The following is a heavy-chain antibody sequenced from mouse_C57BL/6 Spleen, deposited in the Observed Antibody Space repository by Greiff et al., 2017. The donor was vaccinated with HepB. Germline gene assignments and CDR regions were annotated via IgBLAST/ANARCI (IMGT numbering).Heavy chain of an antibody. CDR3: ARGGYYYGSRGYFDV. V-gene: IGHV5-16*01. CDR1: GFTFSDYY. J-gene: IGHJ1*03. Sequence: DVQLVESEGGLVQPGSSMKLSCTASGFTFSDYYMAWVRQVPEKGLEWVANINYDGSSTYYLDSLKSRFIISRDNAKNILYLQMSSLKSEDTATYYCARGGYYYGSRGYFDVWGTGTTVTVSS. CDR2: INYDGSST. D-gene: IGHD1-1*01.